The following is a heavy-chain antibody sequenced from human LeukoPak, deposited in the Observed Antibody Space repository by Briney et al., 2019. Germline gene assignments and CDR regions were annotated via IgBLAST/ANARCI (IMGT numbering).Heavy chain of an antibody. CDR1: GGSVSSGAYY. CDR3: ARGGYDYGDYISFDL. J-gene: IGHJ4*02. Sequence: SETLSLTCTVSGGSVSSGAYYWSWIRQHPGKGLEWIGYIYYSGSTDYNPSLKSRVTISVDTSKNQFSLKLSSVTAADMAVYYCARGGYDYGDYISFDLWGQGTLVTVSS. D-gene: IGHD4-17*01. V-gene: IGHV4-31*03. CDR2: IYYSGST.